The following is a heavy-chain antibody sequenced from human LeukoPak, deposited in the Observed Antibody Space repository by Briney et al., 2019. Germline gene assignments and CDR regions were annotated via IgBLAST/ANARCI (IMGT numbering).Heavy chain of an antibody. J-gene: IGHJ4*02. V-gene: IGHV3-74*01. CDR2: INTDGSST. CDR1: GFTFSSYW. D-gene: IGHD6-19*01. CDR3: AKDMNSWRDGSGLGDYFDY. Sequence: GGSLRLSCAASGFTFSSYWMYWVRQAPGKGLVWVSRINTDGSSTSYADSVKGRFTISRDNAKNTLYLQMNSLRADDTAVYYCAKDMNSWRDGSGLGDYFDYWGQGTLVTVSS.